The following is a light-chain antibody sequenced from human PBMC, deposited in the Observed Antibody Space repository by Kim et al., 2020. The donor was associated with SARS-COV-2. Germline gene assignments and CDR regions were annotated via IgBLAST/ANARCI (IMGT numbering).Light chain of an antibody. CDR3: QQYYSTPRT. Sequence: ATINCKSSQSVLYSSNNKNYLAWYQQKPGQPPKLLIYWASTRESGVPDRFSGSGSGADFTLTISSLQAEDVAVYYCQQYYSTPRTFGQGTKVDIK. CDR2: WAS. V-gene: IGKV4-1*01. J-gene: IGKJ1*01. CDR1: QSVLYSSNNKNY.